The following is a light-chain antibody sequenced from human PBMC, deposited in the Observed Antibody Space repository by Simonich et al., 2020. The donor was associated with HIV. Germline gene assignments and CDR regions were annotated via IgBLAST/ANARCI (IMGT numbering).Light chain of an antibody. CDR1: QSITSY. CDR2: AAS. V-gene: IGKV1-39*01. CDR3: QQSYSTPRT. Sequence: DIQMTQSPSSLSASVGDRVTITCRAIQSITSYLNWYQQKQGKAPKLLIYAASSLQSGVPSRFSGSGSGTDFTLTISSLQPEDFATYYCQQSYSTPRTFGQGTKVEIK. J-gene: IGKJ1*01.